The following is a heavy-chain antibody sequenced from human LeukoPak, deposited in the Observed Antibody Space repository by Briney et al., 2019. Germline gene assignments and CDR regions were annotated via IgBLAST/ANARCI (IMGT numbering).Heavy chain of an antibody. D-gene: IGHD2-15*01. Sequence: GEPLRLSCAVSGLPVSRQYMSWARQAPGKGLGCVSVIYRGGNTYYTHPVKGRFTLSQDNSKDTPYLQMNNRRAEDTDVFYEARRTGRGGHGDYWGPGTLVTVSA. CDR1: GLPVSRQY. V-gene: IGHV3-66*01. CDR2: IYRGGNT. CDR3: ARRTGRGGHGDY. J-gene: IGHJ4*02.